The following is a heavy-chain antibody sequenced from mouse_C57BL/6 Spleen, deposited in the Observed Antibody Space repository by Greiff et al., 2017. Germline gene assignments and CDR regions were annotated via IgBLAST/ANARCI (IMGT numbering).Heavy chain of an antibody. V-gene: IGHV1-15*01. CDR3: TRQQSYSPVAY. CDR2: IDPDTGGT. CDR1: GYKFNDYE. D-gene: IGHD2-12*01. Sequence: VQLQQSGAELVRPGASVKLSCKASGYKFNDYEMHWVKQTPVHGLDWIGAIDPDTGGTAYNQKFKGKGILTADKSSSTAYMELRSLTSEDSAVYYCTRQQSYSPVAYWGQGTLGTVSA. J-gene: IGHJ3*01.